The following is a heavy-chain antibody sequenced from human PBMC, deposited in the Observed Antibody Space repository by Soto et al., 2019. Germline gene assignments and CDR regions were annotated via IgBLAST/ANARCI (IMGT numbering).Heavy chain of an antibody. Sequence: QVQLQESGPGLVKPSQTLSLTCTVSGGSISSGGYYWSWIRQHPGKGLEWIGYIYYSGSTYYNPSLKSRVTISVDTSKNQFSLKLSSVTAADTAVYYCASIVRGVIIGPEHAFDIWGQGTMVTVSS. D-gene: IGHD3-10*01. CDR2: IYYSGST. V-gene: IGHV4-31*03. CDR3: ASIVRGVIIGPEHAFDI. J-gene: IGHJ3*02. CDR1: GGSISSGGYY.